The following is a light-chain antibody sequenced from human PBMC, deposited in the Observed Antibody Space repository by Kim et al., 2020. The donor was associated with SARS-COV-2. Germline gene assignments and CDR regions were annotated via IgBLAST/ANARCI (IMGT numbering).Light chain of an antibody. Sequence: SYELTQPPSVSVSPGQTGRITCSGDTLPKQYAYWYQQKPGQAPVVVIYRDSERPSGIPERFSGSSSGTTVTLSISGVQAEDEADCYCQSADSSGPYRVFG. CDR1: TLPKQY. CDR2: RDS. CDR3: QSADSSGPYRV. V-gene: IGLV3-25*03. J-gene: IGLJ3*02.